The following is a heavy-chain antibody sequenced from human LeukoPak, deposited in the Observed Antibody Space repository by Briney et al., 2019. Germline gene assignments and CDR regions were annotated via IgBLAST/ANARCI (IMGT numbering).Heavy chain of an antibody. CDR3: ARSFEGWYYYSMDV. CDR1: GGSINSNDYY. CDR2: LFYGGDT. Sequence: SETLSLTCTVSGGSINSNDYYWVYIRQTPGKWLEWIGSLFYGGDTYYNPSLKSRVTMSADTSKNQFSLKLRSVTAADTAIYYCARSFEGWYYYSMDVWGQGTTVTVSS. D-gene: IGHD2-15*01. V-gene: IGHV4-39*01. J-gene: IGHJ6*02.